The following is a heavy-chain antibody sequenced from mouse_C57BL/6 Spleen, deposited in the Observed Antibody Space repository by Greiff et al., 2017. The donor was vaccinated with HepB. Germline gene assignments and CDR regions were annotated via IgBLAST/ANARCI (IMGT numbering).Heavy chain of an antibody. CDR2: INYDGSST. J-gene: IGHJ2*01. CDR3: ARGGVFDY. V-gene: IGHV5-16*01. CDR1: GFTFSDYY. Sequence: DVQLVESEGGLVQPGSSMKLSCTASGFTFSDYYMAWVRQVPEKGLEWVANINYDGSSTYYLDSLKSRFISSRDNAKNILYLQMSSLKSEDTATYYCARGGVFDYWGQGTTLTVSS.